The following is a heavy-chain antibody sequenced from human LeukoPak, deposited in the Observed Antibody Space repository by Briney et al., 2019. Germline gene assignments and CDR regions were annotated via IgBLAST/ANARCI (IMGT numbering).Heavy chain of an antibody. CDR3: AILLGYCSGGSCYSDGSYYYYGMDV. CDR1: GFTFSSYA. V-gene: IGHV3-23*01. J-gene: IGHJ6*02. D-gene: IGHD2-15*01. CDR2: ISGSGGST. Sequence: GSLRLSCAASGFTFSSYAMSWVRQAPGKGLEWVSAISGSGGSTYYADSVKGRFTISRDNSKNTLYLQMNSLRAEDTAVYYCAILLGYCSGGSCYSDGSYYYYGMDVWGQGTTVTVSS.